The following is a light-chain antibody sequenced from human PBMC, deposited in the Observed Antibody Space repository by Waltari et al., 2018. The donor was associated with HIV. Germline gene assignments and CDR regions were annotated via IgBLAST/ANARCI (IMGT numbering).Light chain of an antibody. CDR1: SSDIGGYNY. V-gene: IGLV2-8*01. CDR2: EVN. J-gene: IGLJ3*02. CDR3: SSYAGSNSWV. Sequence: QSALTQPPSASGSPGQSVTISCTGTSSDIGGYNYVSWYQQYPGKAPKVMIHEVNKRPSGVPDHFSGSKSGNTASLTVSGLQAEDEAYYYCSSYAGSNSWVFGGGTKLTVL.